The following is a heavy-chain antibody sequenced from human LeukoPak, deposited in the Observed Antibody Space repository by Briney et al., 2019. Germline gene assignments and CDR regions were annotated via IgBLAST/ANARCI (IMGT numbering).Heavy chain of an antibody. CDR2: INHSGST. CDR3: ARRRITMVRGISNWFDP. V-gene: IGHV4-34*01. J-gene: IGHJ5*02. CDR1: GGSFSGYY. Sequence: PSETLSLTCAVSGGSFSGYYWNWIRQSPGKGLEWIGEINHSGSTHYNPSLKSRVTISVDTSKNQFSLKLSSVPAADTAVYYCARRRITMVRGISNWFDPWGQGTLVTVSS. D-gene: IGHD3-10*01.